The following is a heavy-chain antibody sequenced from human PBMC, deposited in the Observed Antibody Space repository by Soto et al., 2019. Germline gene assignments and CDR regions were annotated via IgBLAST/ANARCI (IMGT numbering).Heavy chain of an antibody. CDR3: ARDLAAVPRAFDY. Sequence: SETLSLTCAVSGGSISSYFYIWVRQPPGKGLEWIGSVYYTGTTDYNPSLKSRVTISVDTSKTQFSLNLRSVTAADTAVYYCARDLAAVPRAFDYWGRGTLVTVSS. V-gene: IGHV4-59*01. D-gene: IGHD6-13*01. J-gene: IGHJ4*02. CDR2: VYYTGTT. CDR1: GGSISSYF.